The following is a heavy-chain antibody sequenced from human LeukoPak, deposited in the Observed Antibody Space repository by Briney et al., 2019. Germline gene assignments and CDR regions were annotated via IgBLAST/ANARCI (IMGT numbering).Heavy chain of an antibody. J-gene: IGHJ4*02. CDR1: GFTFNSYDTTTFT. CDR3: ARGERLARGVTGNFDY. Sequence: GGSLRLSCAASGFTFNSYDTTTFTMSWVRQAPGKGLQWVSGISGSSVSTYYADSVKGRFTISRDNSKNTLYLQMNSLRAEDTALCYCARGERLARGVTGNFDYWGQGTLVTVSS. D-gene: IGHD1-20*01. V-gene: IGHV3-23*01. CDR2: ISGSSVST.